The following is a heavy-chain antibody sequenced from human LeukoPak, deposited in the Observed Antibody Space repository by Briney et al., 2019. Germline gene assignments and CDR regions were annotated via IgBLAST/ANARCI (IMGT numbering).Heavy chain of an antibody. CDR1: GFTFSSYE. CDR3: ARVGSIAAAGTPDY. CDR2: ISSSSSHT. D-gene: IGHD6-13*01. J-gene: IGHJ4*02. V-gene: IGHV3-48*03. Sequence: GGSLRLSCAASGFTFSSYEMNWVRQAPGKGLEWVSYISSSSSHTEYADSVKGRFTISRDNAKNSLSLQVNSLRADDTAVYYCARVGSIAAAGTPDYWGQGTLVTVSS.